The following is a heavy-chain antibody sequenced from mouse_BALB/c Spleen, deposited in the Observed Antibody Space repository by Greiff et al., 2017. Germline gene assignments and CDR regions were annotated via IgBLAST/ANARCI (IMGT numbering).Heavy chain of an antibody. CDR2: IYPGDGDT. V-gene: IGHV1-80*01. J-gene: IGHJ3*01. CDR3: TRLISHYYGSPFAY. CDR1: GYAFSSYW. Sequence: QVQLQQSGAELVRPGSSVKISCKASGYAFSSYWMNWVKQRPGQGLEWIGQIYPGDGDTNYNGKFKGKATLTADKSSSTAYMQLSSLTSEDSAVYYCTRLISHYYGSPFAYWGQGTLVTVSA. D-gene: IGHD1-1*01.